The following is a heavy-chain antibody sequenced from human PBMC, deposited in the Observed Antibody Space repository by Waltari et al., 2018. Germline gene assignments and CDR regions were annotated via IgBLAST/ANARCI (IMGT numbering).Heavy chain of an antibody. V-gene: IGHV3-21*01. CDR2: ISSSSSYL. Sequence: EVQLVESGGGLVKPGGSLRLSCAASGFTFSSYSMNWVRQAPGKGLEWVSSISSSSSYLYYADSVKGRFTISRDNAKNSLYLQMNSLRAEDTAVYYCASPGPDFWSGYGRDYWGQGTLVTVSS. CDR1: GFTFSSYS. J-gene: IGHJ4*02. CDR3: ASPGPDFWSGYGRDY. D-gene: IGHD3-3*01.